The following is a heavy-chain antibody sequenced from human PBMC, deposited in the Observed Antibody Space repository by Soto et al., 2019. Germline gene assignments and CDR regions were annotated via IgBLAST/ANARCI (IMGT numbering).Heavy chain of an antibody. CDR3: ARVERWTATTVVEAFDI. Sequence: QVQLQQWGAGLLKPSETLSLTCAVYGGFVSSGSYYWSWIRQPPGKGLEWIGEMSHSGGTHFNPSLKSRVTISVDTSKNQFSLKMSSVTAADTALYYCARVERWTATTVVEAFDIWGPGTMVTVSS. CDR2: MSHSGGT. J-gene: IGHJ3*02. V-gene: IGHV4-34*01. D-gene: IGHD1-1*01. CDR1: GGFVSSGSYY.